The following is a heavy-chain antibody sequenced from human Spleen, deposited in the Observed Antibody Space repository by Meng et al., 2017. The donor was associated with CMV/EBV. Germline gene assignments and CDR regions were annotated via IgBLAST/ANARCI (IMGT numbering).Heavy chain of an antibody. D-gene: IGHD3-3*01. V-gene: IGHV3-30*04. Sequence: GGSLRLSCAGSGFPFNSYSIYWVRQAPGKGLEVVAGVSDDGGHKYYVDALEGRFTISRDNSKNTLYLQIDTPRPEDTAVYYCVRGQPRGRVTMVGVVIPSPFDLWGQGTLVTVSS. J-gene: IGHJ3*01. CDR1: GFPFNSYS. CDR3: VRGQPRGRVTMVGVVIPSPFDL. CDR2: VSDDGGHK.